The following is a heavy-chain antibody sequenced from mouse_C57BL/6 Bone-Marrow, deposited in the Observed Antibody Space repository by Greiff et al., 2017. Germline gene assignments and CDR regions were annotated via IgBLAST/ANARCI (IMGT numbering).Heavy chain of an antibody. Sequence: EVQLVESGGGLVKPGGSLKLSCAASGFTFSSYAMSWVRQTPEKRLEWVATISDGGSYTYYPDNVKGRFTISRDNAKNNLYLQMSHLKSEDTAMYYCARDVGTTVVADWYFDVWGTGTTVTVSS. D-gene: IGHD1-1*01. J-gene: IGHJ1*03. CDR1: GFTFSSYA. CDR2: ISDGGSYT. CDR3: ARDVGTTVVADWYFDV. V-gene: IGHV5-4*01.